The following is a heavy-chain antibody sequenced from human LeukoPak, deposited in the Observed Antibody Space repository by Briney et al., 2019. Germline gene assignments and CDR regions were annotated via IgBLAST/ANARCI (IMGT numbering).Heavy chain of an antibody. V-gene: IGHV3-7*01. CDR1: GFTFSSYW. CDR3: ARSHITMVRGVIQYYYYMDV. D-gene: IGHD3-10*01. CDR2: IKQDGSEK. Sequence: GSLRLSCAASGFTFSSYWISWVRQAPGKGLEWVANIKQDGSEKYYVDSVKGRFTISRDNAKNSLYLQMNSLRAEDTAVYYCARSHITMVRGVIQYYYYMDVWGKGTTVTVSS. J-gene: IGHJ6*03.